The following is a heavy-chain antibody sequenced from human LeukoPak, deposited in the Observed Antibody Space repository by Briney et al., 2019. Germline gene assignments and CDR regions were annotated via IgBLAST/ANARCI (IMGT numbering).Heavy chain of an antibody. CDR1: GYTFSHSA. J-gene: IGHJ5*02. D-gene: IGHD3-10*01. CDR2: ISAYNGNT. CDR3: ARVFGRITMVRGVISSYGNWFDP. Sequence: ASVRVSCKSSGYTFSHSAISWVRQAPGQGLEWMGWISAYNGNTNYAQKLQGRVTMTTDTSTSTAYMELRSLRSDDTAVYYCARVFGRITMVRGVISSYGNWFDPWGQGTLVTVSS. V-gene: IGHV1-18*01.